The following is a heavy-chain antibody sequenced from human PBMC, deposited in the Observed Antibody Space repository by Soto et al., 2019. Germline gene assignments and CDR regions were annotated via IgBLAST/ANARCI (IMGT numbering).Heavy chain of an antibody. CDR3: ARVSYDPNWFDP. V-gene: IGHV1-69*02. J-gene: IGHJ5*02. CDR1: GGTFSSYT. Sequence: QVQLVQSGAEVKKPGSSVKVTCKASGGTFSSYTISWVRQAPGQGLEWMGRIIPILGIANYAQKFQGRVTITADKSTSTAYMELSSLRSEDTAVYYCARVSYDPNWFDPWGQGTLVTVSS. D-gene: IGHD1-1*01. CDR2: IIPILGIA.